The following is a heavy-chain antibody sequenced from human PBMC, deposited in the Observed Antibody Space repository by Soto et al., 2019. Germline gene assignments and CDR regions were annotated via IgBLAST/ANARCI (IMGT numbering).Heavy chain of an antibody. J-gene: IGHJ6*02. V-gene: IGHV3-30*18. CDR1: GFTLSNYG. Sequence: GGSLRLSCAVSGFTLSNYGMHWVRQAPGKGLEWVAVISYDGSNKYYADSVKGRFTISRDNSKNTLYLQMNRLRAEDTAVYYCAKGGCRDCYFYYYYGMDVWGPGTTVTVSS. CDR3: AKGGCRDCYFYYYYGMDV. D-gene: IGHD2-21*02. CDR2: ISYDGSNK.